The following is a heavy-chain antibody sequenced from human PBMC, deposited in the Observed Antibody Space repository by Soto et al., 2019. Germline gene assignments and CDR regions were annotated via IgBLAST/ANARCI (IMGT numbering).Heavy chain of an antibody. CDR3: AKAKNDYNWDNRPPFDY. J-gene: IGHJ4*02. V-gene: IGHV3-23*01. CDR1: RVSLRISA. CDR2: ISANDVGT. Sequence: PCGCTRLSCEASRVSLRISAITWIRKAPGKGLEWVSLISANDVGTYYAESVKTRFTISTDQSRNTVYLQMDSLRADDTAIYYCAKAKNDYNWDNRPPFDYWGQGTLVTVSS. D-gene: IGHD1-20*01.